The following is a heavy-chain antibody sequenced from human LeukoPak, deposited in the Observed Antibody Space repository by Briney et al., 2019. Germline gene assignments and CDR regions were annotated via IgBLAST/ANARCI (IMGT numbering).Heavy chain of an antibody. Sequence: SETLSLTCTVSGGSISSGNYYWSWIRKPAGKGLEWLGDIFHMGSTNYNPSLKSRVTISVDKSKNQFSLRLTSVTAADTAVYYCARRPRAGWFDPWGQGTLVTVSS. CDR3: ARRPRAGWFDP. CDR2: IFHMGST. J-gene: IGHJ5*02. V-gene: IGHV4-61*10. CDR1: GGSISSGNYY.